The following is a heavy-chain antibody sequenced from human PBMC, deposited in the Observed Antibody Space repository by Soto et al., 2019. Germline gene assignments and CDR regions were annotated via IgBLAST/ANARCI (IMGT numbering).Heavy chain of an antibody. Sequence: GGSLRLSCAASGFTFNTFWMSWVRQSPGKGLEWVANIKHDGSETYYVDSVKGRFTISRDNAKNSLFLQMNTLRTEDTAVYYCARDFATHCSGSTCYPYAYWGQGALVAVSS. J-gene: IGHJ4*02. D-gene: IGHD2-15*01. CDR1: GFTFNTFW. CDR2: IKHDGSET. CDR3: ARDFATHCSGSTCYPYAY. V-gene: IGHV3-7*03.